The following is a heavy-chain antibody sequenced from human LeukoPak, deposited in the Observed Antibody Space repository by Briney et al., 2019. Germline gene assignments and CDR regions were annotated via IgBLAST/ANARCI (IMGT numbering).Heavy chain of an antibody. J-gene: IGHJ4*02. CDR1: GYTFTSYG. Sequence: ASVKVSCKASGYTFTSYGISWVRQAPGQGLEWMGWISAYNGSTNYAQKLQGRVTMTTDTSTSTAYMELRSLRSDDTAVYYCARGVGYYDSSGYFDYWGQGTLVTVSS. V-gene: IGHV1-18*01. CDR3: ARGVGYYDSSGYFDY. CDR2: ISAYNGST. D-gene: IGHD3-22*01.